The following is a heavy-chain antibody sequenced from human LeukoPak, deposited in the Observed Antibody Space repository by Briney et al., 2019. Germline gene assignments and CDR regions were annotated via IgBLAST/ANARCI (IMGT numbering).Heavy chain of an antibody. CDR3: ARGITRRRTFDI. CDR1: GGSVSSGDYY. Sequence: SQTLSLTCTVSGGSVSSGDYYWSWIRQPPGKGLEWIGYIYYSGSTYYNPSLKSRITISVDTSKNQFSLKLSSVTAADTALYYCARGITRRRTFDIWGQGTMVTVSS. CDR2: IYYSGST. D-gene: IGHD3-10*01. V-gene: IGHV4-30-4*01. J-gene: IGHJ3*02.